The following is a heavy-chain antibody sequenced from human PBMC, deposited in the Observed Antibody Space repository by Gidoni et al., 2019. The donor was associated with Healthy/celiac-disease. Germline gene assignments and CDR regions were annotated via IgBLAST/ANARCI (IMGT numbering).Heavy chain of an antibody. CDR3: ATSSSGPDY. J-gene: IGHJ4*02. V-gene: IGHV3-48*03. Sequence: EVQLVESGGGLVQPGGSLRLSCAASGFTFSSYEMNWVRQAPGKGLEWVSYISSSGSTIYYADSVKCRFTISIDNAKNSLYLQMNSLRAEDTAVYYCATSSSGPDYWGQGTLVTVSS. CDR1: GFTFSSYE. CDR2: ISSSGSTI.